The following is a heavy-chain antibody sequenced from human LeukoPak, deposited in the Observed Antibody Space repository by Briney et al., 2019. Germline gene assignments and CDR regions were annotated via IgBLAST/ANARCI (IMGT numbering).Heavy chain of an antibody. CDR3: ARDMYYYDSSGYYYFDY. Sequence: GASVKVSFKASGYTFTSYGISWVRQAPGQGLEWMGWVSAYNGNTNYAQKLQGRVTMTTDTSTSTAYMELRGLRSDDTAVYYCARDMYYYDSSGYYYFDYWGQGTLVTVSS. CDR1: GYTFTSYG. V-gene: IGHV1-18*01. CDR2: VSAYNGNT. J-gene: IGHJ4*02. D-gene: IGHD3-22*01.